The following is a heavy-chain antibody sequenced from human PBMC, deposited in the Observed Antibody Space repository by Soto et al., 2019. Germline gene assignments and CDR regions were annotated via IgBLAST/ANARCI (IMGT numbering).Heavy chain of an antibody. CDR2: VNPNSGNT. Sequence: ASVKVSCKASGYTFTSYDINWVRQATGQGLEWMGRVNPNSGNTGYAQKFQGRVTMTRNTSISTAYMELSSLRSEDTAVYYCAFLYYDFLCCYRLIGYYYYMDVWGKGTTVTVSS. V-gene: IGHV1-8*01. CDR1: GYTFTSYD. CDR3: AFLYYDFLCCYRLIGYYYYMDV. D-gene: IGHD3-3*01. J-gene: IGHJ6*03.